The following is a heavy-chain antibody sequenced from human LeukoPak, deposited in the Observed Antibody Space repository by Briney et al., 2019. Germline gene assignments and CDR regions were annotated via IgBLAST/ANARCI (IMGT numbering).Heavy chain of an antibody. CDR3: ARDRKTHYDCSSGYSPYHMDV. J-gene: IGHJ6*03. Sequence: ASVKVSCKASGYTFTGYYMHWVRQAPGQGLEWMGWINPNSGGTNYAQKFQGRVTMTRDTSISTACMELSRLRSDDTAVYYCARDRKTHYDCSSGYSPYHMDVWGKGTTVTVSS. CDR2: INPNSGGT. D-gene: IGHD3-3*01. V-gene: IGHV1-2*02. CDR1: GYTFTGYY.